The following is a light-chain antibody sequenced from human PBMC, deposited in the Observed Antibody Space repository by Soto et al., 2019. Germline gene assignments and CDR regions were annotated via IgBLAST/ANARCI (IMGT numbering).Light chain of an antibody. J-gene: IGLJ2*01. CDR3: SSYTTTISRVV. V-gene: IGLV2-14*02. CDR2: DVS. Sequence: QSVLTQPASVSGSPGQSITISCTGTSSDVGSYTLVSWYQQHPGKAPKLMIYDVSNRPSGVSNRFSGSKSGNTASLTISGLQAEDEADYYCSSYTTTISRVVFGGGTQLTVL. CDR1: SSDVGSYTL.